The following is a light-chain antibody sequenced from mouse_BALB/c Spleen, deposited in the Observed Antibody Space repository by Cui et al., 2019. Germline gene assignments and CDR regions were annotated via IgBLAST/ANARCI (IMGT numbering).Light chain of an antibody. CDR3: HQYHRSPYT. V-gene: IGKV4-74*01. Sequence: QIVLTQSPAIMSASLGERVTMTCTASSSVSSSYLHWYQQKPGSSPKLWIYSTSNLASGVPPRFSGSGSGTSYSLTISSMEAEDAATYYCHQYHRSPYTFGGGTKLEIK. CDR1: SSVSSSY. CDR2: STS. J-gene: IGKJ2*01.